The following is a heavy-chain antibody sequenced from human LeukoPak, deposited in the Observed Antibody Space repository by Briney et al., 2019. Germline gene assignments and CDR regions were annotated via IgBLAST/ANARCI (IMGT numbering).Heavy chain of an antibody. D-gene: IGHD6-13*01. J-gene: IGHJ4*02. CDR1: GFTFSSFG. CDR3: VRGAYSSSWLNFDY. Sequence: GGTLRLTCAASGFTFSSFGMTWVRQAPGKGLEWASAISDNGGSIYYADSVKGRFTISRDNSKNTLYLQMNSLRAEDTAVYYCVRGAYSSSWLNFDYWGQGTLVTVSS. V-gene: IGHV3-23*01. CDR2: ISDNGGSI.